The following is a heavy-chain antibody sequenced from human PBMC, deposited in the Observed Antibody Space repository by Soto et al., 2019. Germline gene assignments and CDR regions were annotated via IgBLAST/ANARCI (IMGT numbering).Heavy chain of an antibody. CDR2: ISWNSGSI. CDR3: AKGLSVSVAGSMGN. Sequence: ESGGGLVQPGRSLRLSCAASGFSFDDYAMHWVRQAPGKGLEWVSGISWNSGSIGYADSVKGRFTISRDNAKNSLYLQMNSLRAEDTALYYCAKGLSVSVAGSMGNWGQGTLVTVSS. CDR1: GFSFDDYA. D-gene: IGHD6-19*01. V-gene: IGHV3-9*01. J-gene: IGHJ4*02.